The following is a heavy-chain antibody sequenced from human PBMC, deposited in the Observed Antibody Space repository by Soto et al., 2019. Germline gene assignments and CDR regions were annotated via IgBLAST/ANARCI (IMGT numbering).Heavy chain of an antibody. CDR1: GFSFSNAW. V-gene: IGHV3-15*07. CDR2: IESKTDGGTT. Sequence: EVQLVESGGGLVKPGGSLRLSCAASGFSFSNAWMNWVRQAPGRGLEWVGRIESKTDGGTTDYAAPVKGRFTISRDDSKNTLYLQMNSLKTEDTAVYYCTNIRFYIVATLPNDYWGQGTLVTVSS. D-gene: IGHD5-12*01. CDR3: TNIRFYIVATLPNDY. J-gene: IGHJ4*02.